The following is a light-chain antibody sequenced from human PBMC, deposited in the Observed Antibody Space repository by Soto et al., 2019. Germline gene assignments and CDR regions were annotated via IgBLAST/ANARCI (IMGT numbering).Light chain of an antibody. V-gene: IGKV1-6*01. CDR1: QAIRDD. CDR2: AAS. CDR3: QQDYDYPYT. J-gene: IGKJ2*01. Sequence: AIQMTQSPSSLSASVGDRVTITCRASQAIRDDLGWYQQKPGKAPKLLIYAASNLQSGVPSRFSGSGSGTDFTLIISSLQPEDFATYYCQQDYDYPYTFGQGTKLEIK.